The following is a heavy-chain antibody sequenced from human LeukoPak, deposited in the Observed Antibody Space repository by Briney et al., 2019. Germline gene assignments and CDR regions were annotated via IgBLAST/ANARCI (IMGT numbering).Heavy chain of an antibody. CDR3: ARVSRGGGRFDP. D-gene: IGHD3-10*01. Sequence: ASVKVSCKASGYIFTNYYMHWVRQAPGQGLEWMGIINPSAGSTNYAEKFQGRVIMTRNTSTSTVYMELSSLRSEDTAVYYCARVSRGGGRFDPWGQGTLVTVSS. CDR2: INPSAGST. CDR1: GYIFTNYY. J-gene: IGHJ5*02. V-gene: IGHV1-46*01.